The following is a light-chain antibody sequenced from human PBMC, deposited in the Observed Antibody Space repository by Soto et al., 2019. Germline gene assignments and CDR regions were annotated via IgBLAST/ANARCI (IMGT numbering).Light chain of an antibody. CDR3: QHYNSYSEA. Sequence: DIQMIQPPSTLLGPLGNRFTITCRASQTISGGWAWYQQKPGKAPKLLIYKASTLKSGVPSRFSGSGSGTEFTLTISSLQPDDFATYYCQHYNSYSEAFGQGTKVELK. CDR2: KAS. CDR1: QTISGG. J-gene: IGKJ1*01. V-gene: IGKV1-5*03.